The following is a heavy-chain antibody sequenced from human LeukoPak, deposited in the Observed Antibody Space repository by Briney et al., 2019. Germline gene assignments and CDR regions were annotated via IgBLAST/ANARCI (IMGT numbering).Heavy chain of an antibody. CDR2: ISDSGTST. Sequence: GGSLRLSCAASGFTFSSYAMNWVRQAPGKGLEWVSGISDSGTSTYYADSVKGRFTISRDNSKNTLSLQMNSLRAEDTALYYSAKDDSSRYFRDAFDIWGQGTMVTVSS. CDR3: AKDDSSRYFRDAFDI. D-gene: IGHD3-22*01. CDR1: GFTFSSYA. J-gene: IGHJ3*02. V-gene: IGHV3-23*01.